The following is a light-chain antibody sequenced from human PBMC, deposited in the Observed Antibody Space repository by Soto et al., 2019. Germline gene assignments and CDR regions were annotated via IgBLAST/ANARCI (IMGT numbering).Light chain of an antibody. CDR3: QQRSNWPLT. V-gene: IGKV3-11*01. CDR1: QSISTY. J-gene: IGKJ4*01. CDR2: DAS. Sequence: EIVLTHSPATLSLSPGERATLSCRASQSISTYLAWYQQKPGQAPRLLIYDASNRATGIPARFSGSGSGTDFTLTISSLESEDFAVYFCQQRSNWPLTFGGGTQVEIK.